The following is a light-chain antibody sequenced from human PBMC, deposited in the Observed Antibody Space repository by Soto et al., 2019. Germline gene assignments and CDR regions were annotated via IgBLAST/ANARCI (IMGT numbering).Light chain of an antibody. J-gene: IGKJ4*01. CDR2: ATS. CDR3: QQRYSTTPIT. Sequence: DIQMTQSPSSLSASVGDRVTITCRASQSISSYLNWYQKKPGKAPKLLIYATSSLQSVVASRFSGSESGTDFALTISSLQPKEFATDDWQQRYSTTPITIGGGTKVEIK. V-gene: IGKV1-39*01. CDR1: QSISSY.